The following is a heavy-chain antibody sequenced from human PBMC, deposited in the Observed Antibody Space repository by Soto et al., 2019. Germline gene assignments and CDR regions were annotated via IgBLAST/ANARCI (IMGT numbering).Heavy chain of an antibody. J-gene: IGHJ4*02. CDR1: GFSFSSYS. CDR2: ISSTSGTI. D-gene: IGHD1-26*01. CDR3: ARQRGYSGSQVGDLDY. Sequence: PGGSLRLSCAASGFSFSSYSMNWVRQAPGKGLEWLSYISSTSGTIYYADSVKGRFTISRDSARNSLYLQMNNLGAEDTALYFCARQRGYSGSQVGDLDYWGQGTLVTVSS. V-gene: IGHV3-48*01.